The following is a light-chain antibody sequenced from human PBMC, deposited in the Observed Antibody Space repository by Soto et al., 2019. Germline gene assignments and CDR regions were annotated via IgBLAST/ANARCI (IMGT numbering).Light chain of an antibody. CDR2: DVS. Sequence: HSALTQPASVSGSPGQSITISCTGTSSDVGGYNYVSWYQQHPGKAPKLMIYDVSNRPSGVSNRFSRSNSGNTASLTISGLQAEDEADYYCSSYTSSSTLNVFGTGTKLTVL. CDR3: SSYTSSSTLNV. CDR1: SSDVGGYNY. J-gene: IGLJ1*01. V-gene: IGLV2-14*01.